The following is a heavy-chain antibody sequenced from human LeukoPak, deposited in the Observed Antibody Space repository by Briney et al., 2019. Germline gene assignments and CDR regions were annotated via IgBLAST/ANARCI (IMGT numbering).Heavy chain of an antibody. J-gene: IGHJ4*02. Sequence: SVKVSCKASGGTFSSYAICWVRQAPGQGLEWMGRIIPIFGTANYAQKFQGRITITTDESTSPAYMELSSLRSEDTAVYYCARDDSSGYYPFDYWGQGTLVTVSS. CDR1: GGTFSSYA. V-gene: IGHV1-69*05. CDR3: ARDDSSGYYPFDY. D-gene: IGHD3-22*01. CDR2: IIPIFGTA.